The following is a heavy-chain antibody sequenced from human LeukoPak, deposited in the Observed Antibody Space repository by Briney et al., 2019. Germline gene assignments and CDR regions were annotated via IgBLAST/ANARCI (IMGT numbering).Heavy chain of an antibody. D-gene: IGHD5-12*01. V-gene: IGHV4-38-2*02. Sequence: SQTLSLTCTVSGYSISSGYYWGWIRQPPGKGLEWIGSIYHSGSTYYNPSLKSRVTISVDTSKNQFSLKLSSVTAADTAVYYCARVDIVATIRFGYWGQGTLVTVSS. CDR3: ARVDIVATIRFGY. CDR2: IYHSGST. J-gene: IGHJ4*02. CDR1: GYSISSGYY.